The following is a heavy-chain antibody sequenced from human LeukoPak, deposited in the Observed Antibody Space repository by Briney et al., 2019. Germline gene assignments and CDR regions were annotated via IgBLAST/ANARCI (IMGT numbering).Heavy chain of an antibody. V-gene: IGHV3-30*18. CDR3: AKVPVAGAIGWFDP. CDR1: GFTFSSYG. Sequence: GGSLRLSCAASGFTFSSYGMHWVRQAPGKGLEWVALISYDGSNKYYADSVKGRFTISRDNSKNTLYLQMNNLRAEDTAVYYCAKVPVAGAIGWFDPWGQGTLVTVSS. CDR2: ISYDGSNK. D-gene: IGHD2-2*02. J-gene: IGHJ5*02.